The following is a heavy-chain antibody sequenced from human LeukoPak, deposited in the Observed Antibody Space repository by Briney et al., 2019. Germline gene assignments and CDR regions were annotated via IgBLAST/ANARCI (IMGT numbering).Heavy chain of an antibody. Sequence: GGSLRLSCAASGFTFDDYAMHWVRQAPGKGLEWFSGISWNSGSIGYADSVKGRFTISRDNAKNSLYLQMNSLRAEDTALYYCAKDTELALDYWGQGTLVTVSS. J-gene: IGHJ4*02. V-gene: IGHV3-9*01. CDR2: ISWNSGSI. CDR1: GFTFDDYA. CDR3: AKDTELALDY. D-gene: IGHD6-13*01.